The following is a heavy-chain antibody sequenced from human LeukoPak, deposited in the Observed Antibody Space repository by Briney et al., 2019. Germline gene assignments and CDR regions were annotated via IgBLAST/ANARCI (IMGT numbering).Heavy chain of an antibody. CDR1: GGSISSSSYY. D-gene: IGHD5-24*01. CDR2: IYYSGTT. CDR3: ARRNGYNSRFDP. V-gene: IGHV4-39*01. J-gene: IGHJ5*02. Sequence: SEKVSCKCTGSGGSISSSSYYWDWIRQPPGKELVWIGNIYYSGTTYYNPSLKSRVTISVNTSKNQFSLKVSSVTAADTAVYYCARRNGYNSRFDPWRQGTLVTVFS.